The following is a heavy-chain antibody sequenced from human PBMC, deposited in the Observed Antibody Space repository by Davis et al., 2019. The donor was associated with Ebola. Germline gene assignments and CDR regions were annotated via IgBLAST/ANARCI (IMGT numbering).Heavy chain of an antibody. CDR1: GITVSSSF. J-gene: IGHJ5*01. V-gene: IGHV3-53*01. D-gene: IGHD4-17*01. CDR3: ARDASGDYKFDS. CDR2: IYDSGLT. Sequence: GESLKISCAASGITVSSSFLTWVRQAPGTGLEWVSVIYDSGLTYYADSVKGRFTISRDNSQNTLYLQMNSLRAEDTAVYYCARDASGDYKFDSWGQGTLVTVSS.